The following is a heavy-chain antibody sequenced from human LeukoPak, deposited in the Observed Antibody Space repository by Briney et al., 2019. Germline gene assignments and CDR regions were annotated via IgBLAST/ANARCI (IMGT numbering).Heavy chain of an antibody. CDR2: ISSSNSYI. J-gene: IGHJ4*02. CDR1: GFTFSSYS. CDR3: AMGPPFDY. Sequence: GESLRLSCAASGFTFSSYSMNWVRQAPGKGLEWVSSISSSNSYIYYADSVKGRFTISRDNAKNSLHLQMNSLRAEDTAVYYCAMGPPFDYWGQGTLVTVSS. D-gene: IGHD3-10*01. V-gene: IGHV3-21*01.